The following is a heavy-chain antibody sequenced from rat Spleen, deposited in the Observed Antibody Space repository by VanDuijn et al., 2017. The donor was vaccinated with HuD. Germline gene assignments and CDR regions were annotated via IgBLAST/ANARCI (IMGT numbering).Heavy chain of an antibody. J-gene: IGHJ1*01. V-gene: IGHV2-16*01. Sequence: QVQLKESGPGLVQPSQTLSLTCTVSGFSVTSYGVSWVRQPPEKGLEWIGGIWTGGGTDYNSALKSRLSISRDTSKSQVLLKMNSLQTEDTAIYFCARHDPHWYFDFWGPGTMVTVSS. CDR1: GFSVTSYG. CDR2: IWTGGGT. D-gene: IGHD1-7*01. CDR3: ARHDPHWYFDF.